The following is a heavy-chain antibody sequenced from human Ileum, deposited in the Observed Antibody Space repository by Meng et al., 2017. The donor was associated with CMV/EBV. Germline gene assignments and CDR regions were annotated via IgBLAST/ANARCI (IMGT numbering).Heavy chain of an antibody. CDR3: ARGKAVGTGH. V-gene: IGHV4-61*02. CDR2: IHTSGST. CDR1: GGSSISGSHY. Sequence: LVKPSPTLSLSCPGSGGSSISGSHYWGWSRQSAGKGLEWIGRIHTSGSTNYNPSLESRVTISIDTSRNQFSLKLTSVTAADTAVYFCARGKAVGTGHWGQGTLVTVSS. D-gene: IGHD6-13*01. J-gene: IGHJ4*02.